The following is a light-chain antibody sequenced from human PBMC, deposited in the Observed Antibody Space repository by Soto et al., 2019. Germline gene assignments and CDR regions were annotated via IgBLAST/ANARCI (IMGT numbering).Light chain of an antibody. J-gene: IGKJ5*01. CDR1: QSVSSN. CDR2: GAS. V-gene: IGKV3-15*01. Sequence: EIVMTQSPATLSVSPGERATLSCRASQSVSSNLAWYQQKLGQAPRLLIYGASTRATGLPARFSGSGSGTEFTLTINSLQAEDCAVYYCQQYYNWPRTFGQGTRLEIK. CDR3: QQYYNWPRT.